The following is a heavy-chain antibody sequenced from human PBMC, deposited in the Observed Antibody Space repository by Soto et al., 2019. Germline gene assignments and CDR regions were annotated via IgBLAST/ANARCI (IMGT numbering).Heavy chain of an antibody. CDR1: GGTFSSYA. CDR3: ARSDPAPAYCGGDCYGYWYFDL. CDR2: IIPIFGTA. J-gene: IGHJ2*01. Sequence: GASVKVSCKASGGTFSSYAISWVRQAPGQGLEWMGGIIPIFGTANYAQKFQGRVTITADESTSTAYMELSSLRSEDTAVYYCARSDPAPAYCGGDCYGYWYFDLWGRGTLVTVSS. D-gene: IGHD2-21*02. V-gene: IGHV1-69*13.